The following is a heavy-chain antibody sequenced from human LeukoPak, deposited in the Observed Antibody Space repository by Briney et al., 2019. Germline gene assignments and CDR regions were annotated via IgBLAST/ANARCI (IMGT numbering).Heavy chain of an antibody. CDR1: VGSISSYY. CDR3: ARGYDSSAYYFFDF. V-gene: IGHV4-59*01. Sequence: SETLSLTCTISVGSISSYYWSWVRQPPPTGLEWIGYIYYSGSTNYNPSLKSRVTISVDTSKNQFSLKLSSVTAADTAVYYCARGYDSSAYYFFDFWGQGTLVTVSS. J-gene: IGHJ4*02. CDR2: IYYSGST. D-gene: IGHD3-22*01.